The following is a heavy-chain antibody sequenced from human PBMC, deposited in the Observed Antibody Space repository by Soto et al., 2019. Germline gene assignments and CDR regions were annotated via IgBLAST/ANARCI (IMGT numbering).Heavy chain of an antibody. Sequence: QVQLQESGPGLVKPSQTLSLTCTVSGGSISSGGYYWSWIRQHPGKGLEWIGYIYYSGSTYYNPSLQSRVTFSVDTSNNPFSLQLSSVPAADTAVYYCASQVTMLVGKTAHFDSWGHRTLVTVSS. CDR2: IYYSGST. D-gene: IGHD3-22*01. V-gene: IGHV4-31*03. CDR1: GGSISSGGYY. CDR3: ASQVTMLVGKTAHFDS. J-gene: IGHJ4*01.